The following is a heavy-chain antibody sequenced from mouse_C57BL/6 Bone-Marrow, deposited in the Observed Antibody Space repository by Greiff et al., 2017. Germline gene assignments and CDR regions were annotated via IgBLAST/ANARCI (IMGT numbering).Heavy chain of an antibody. V-gene: IGHV14-3*01. J-gene: IGHJ1*03. Sequence: EVQLQQSVAELVRPGASVKLSCTASGFNIQNTYMHWVKQRPEQGLEWIGRIDPANGNTKYAPKFQGKATITADTSSNTAYLQLSSLTSEDTAIDYCASEKRWYFDVWGTGTTVTVSS. CDR2: IDPANGNT. CDR1: GFNIQNTY. CDR3: ASEKRWYFDV.